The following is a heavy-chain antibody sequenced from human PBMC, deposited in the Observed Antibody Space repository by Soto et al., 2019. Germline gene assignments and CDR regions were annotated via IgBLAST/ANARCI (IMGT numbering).Heavy chain of an antibody. CDR1: GFTFSSYS. CDR3: ARDSASYSSSSGSYWYFDL. CDR2: ISSGSATI. D-gene: IGHD6-6*01. V-gene: IGHV3-48*02. J-gene: IGHJ2*01. Sequence: EVQLVESGGGLEQPGGSLRLSCVASGFTFSSYSMNWVRQAPGKGLEWLSYISSGSATIYYADSVKGRFTISRDNVKNSLYLQTNSLRDYDTAVYYCARDSASYSSSSGSYWYFDLWGRGTLVTVSS.